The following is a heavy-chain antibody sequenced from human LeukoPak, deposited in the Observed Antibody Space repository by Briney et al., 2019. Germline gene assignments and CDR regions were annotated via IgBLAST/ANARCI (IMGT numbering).Heavy chain of an antibody. CDR3: ARDRYYGSGSSTTLDY. Sequence: SETLSLTCTVSGGSISSSSYYWGWIRQPPGKGLEWIGSIYYSGSTYYNPSLKSRVTISVDTSKNQFSLKLSSVTAADTAVYYCARDRYYGSGSSTTLDYWGQGTLVTVSS. CDR1: GGSISSSSYY. CDR2: IYYSGST. D-gene: IGHD3-10*01. J-gene: IGHJ4*02. V-gene: IGHV4-39*02.